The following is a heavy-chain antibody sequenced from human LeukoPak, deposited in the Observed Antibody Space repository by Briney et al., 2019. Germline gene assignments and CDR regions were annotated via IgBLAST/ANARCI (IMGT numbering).Heavy chain of an antibody. J-gene: IGHJ4*02. V-gene: IGHV4-39*01. CDR3: ARGLLLWFGELCPFDY. CDR2: IYYSGST. CDR1: GGSISSSSCY. Sequence: SETLSLTCTVSGGSISSSSCYWRRIRQPPGKGLEWIGSIYYSGSTYYNPSLKRRVTISVATSKNQFSLKLSSVTAADTAVYYCARGLLLWFGELCPFDYWGQGTLVTVSS. D-gene: IGHD3-10*01.